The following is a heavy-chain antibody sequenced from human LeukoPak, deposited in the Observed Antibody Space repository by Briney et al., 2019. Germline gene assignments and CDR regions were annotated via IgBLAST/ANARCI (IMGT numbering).Heavy chain of an antibody. Sequence: GASVKVSCKASGYAFTSYYLHWVRQAPGQGLEWMGIINPSGGSTTYAQKFQGRVTMTRDTSTSTVYMELSSLRSDDTAVYYCARGGHHRGYSGYDYPDYWGQGTLVTVSS. D-gene: IGHD5-12*01. CDR2: INPSGGST. V-gene: IGHV1-46*01. CDR1: GYAFTSYY. CDR3: ARGGHHRGYSGYDYPDY. J-gene: IGHJ4*02.